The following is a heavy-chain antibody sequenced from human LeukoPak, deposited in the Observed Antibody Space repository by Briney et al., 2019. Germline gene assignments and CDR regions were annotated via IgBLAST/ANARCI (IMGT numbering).Heavy chain of an antibody. CDR2: IYYSGST. CDR1: GGSISSSSYY. D-gene: IGHD5-12*01. J-gene: IGHJ4*02. CDR3: ARQGGYDPTYDY. V-gene: IGHV4-39*01. Sequence: SETLSLTCTVSGGSISSSSYYWGWIRKPPGKGLEWIGSIYYSGSTYYNPSLKSRVTISVDTSKNQFSLKLSSVTAADTAVYYCARQGGYDPTYDYWGQGTLVTVSS.